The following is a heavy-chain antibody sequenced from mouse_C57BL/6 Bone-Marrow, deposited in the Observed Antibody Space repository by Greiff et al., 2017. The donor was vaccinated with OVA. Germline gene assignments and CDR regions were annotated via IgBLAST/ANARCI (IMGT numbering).Heavy chain of an antibody. J-gene: IGHJ2*01. CDR2: INPNYGTT. Sequence: VQLKQSGPELVKPGASVKISCKASGYSFTDYNMNWVKQSNGKSLEWIGVINPNYGTTSYNQKFKGKATLTVDQSSSTAYMQLNSLTSEDSAVYYCAREGVYDGYYLFDYWGQGTTLTVSS. CDR3: AREGVYDGYYLFDY. D-gene: IGHD2-3*01. V-gene: IGHV1-39*01. CDR1: GYSFTDYN.